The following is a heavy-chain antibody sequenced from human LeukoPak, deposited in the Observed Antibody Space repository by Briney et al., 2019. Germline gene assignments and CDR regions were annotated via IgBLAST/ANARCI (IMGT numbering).Heavy chain of an antibody. J-gene: IGHJ3*02. CDR2: IYSGGGT. D-gene: IGHD2-21*02. V-gene: IGHV3-66*02. CDR1: GFTVSSNY. Sequence: HTGGSLGLSCAASGFTVSSNYMSWVRQAPGKGLEWVSVIYSGGGTDYADSVKGRFTISRDNSKNTLYLQMNSLRAEDTAVYYCARAVGVTAIHNAFDIWGQGTMVTVSS. CDR3: ARAVGVTAIHNAFDI.